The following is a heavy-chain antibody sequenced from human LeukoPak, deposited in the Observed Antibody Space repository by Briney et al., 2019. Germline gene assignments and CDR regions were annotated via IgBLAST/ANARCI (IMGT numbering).Heavy chain of an antibody. V-gene: IGHV1-3*01. CDR1: GYTFTSYA. Sequence: ASVRVSCKASGYTFTSYAMHWVRQAPGQRLELMGWINAGNGNTKYSQKFQGRVTMTEDTSTDTAYMELSSLRSEDTAVYYCATSRSWGTPLALFDYWGQGTLVTVSS. CDR2: INAGNGNT. CDR3: ATSRSWGTPLALFDY. D-gene: IGHD3-16*01. J-gene: IGHJ4*02.